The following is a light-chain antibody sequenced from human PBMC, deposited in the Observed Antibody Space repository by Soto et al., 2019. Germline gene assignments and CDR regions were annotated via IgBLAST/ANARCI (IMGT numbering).Light chain of an antibody. J-gene: IGKJ2*01. V-gene: IGKV3-20*01. Sequence: DIVLTQSPGTLSLSPGDRATLSCRTRQSVSSSYLAWYQPKPGQAPRLLIYGASRRATGIPDRFSGSGSGTDFTLTISRREPEDFAVYFCQQYARSSYPFGQGTKLEIK. CDR3: QQYARSSYP. CDR1: QSVSSSY. CDR2: GAS.